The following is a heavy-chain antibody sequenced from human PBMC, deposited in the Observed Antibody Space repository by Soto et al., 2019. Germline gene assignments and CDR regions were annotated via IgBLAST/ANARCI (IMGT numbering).Heavy chain of an antibody. CDR3: ASYSSGYSSPPHWFDP. Sequence: PGGSLRLSCAASGFTFSSYAMSWVRQAPGKGLEWVSAISGSGGSTYYADSVKGRFTISRDNSKNTLYLQMNSLRAEDTAVYYCASYSSGYSSPPHWFDPWGQGTLVTVSS. D-gene: IGHD3-22*01. CDR1: GFTFSSYA. V-gene: IGHV3-23*01. CDR2: ISGSGGST. J-gene: IGHJ5*02.